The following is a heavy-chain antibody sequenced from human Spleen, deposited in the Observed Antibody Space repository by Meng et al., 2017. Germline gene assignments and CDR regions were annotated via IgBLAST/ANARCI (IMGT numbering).Heavy chain of an antibody. Sequence: GSLRLSCVVSGGSFSDYYWSWIRQPPGKGLEWIGEINHSGSTNYNPSLKSRVTISVDTSKNQFSLKLSSVTAADTAVYYCATRPPFGAPYYYYVMDVWGQGTTVTVSS. CDR1: GGSFSDYY. CDR2: INHSGST. D-gene: IGHD3-16*01. J-gene: IGHJ6*02. CDR3: ATRPPFGAPYYYYVMDV. V-gene: IGHV4-34*01.